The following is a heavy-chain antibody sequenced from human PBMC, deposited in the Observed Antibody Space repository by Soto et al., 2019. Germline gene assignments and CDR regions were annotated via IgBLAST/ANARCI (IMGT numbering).Heavy chain of an antibody. V-gene: IGHV4-31*03. Sequence: QVQLQESGPGLVKASQTLSLTCTVSGGSITSGGYYWSWIRQHPGKGLEWIGSIYNSGSTYCKPSLKSRVTISADTSKTQFSLKLSSVTAAARAVYYCARDPAHWRQGTLVTVSS. J-gene: IGHJ4*02. CDR3: ARDPAH. CDR1: GGSITSGGYY. CDR2: IYNSGST.